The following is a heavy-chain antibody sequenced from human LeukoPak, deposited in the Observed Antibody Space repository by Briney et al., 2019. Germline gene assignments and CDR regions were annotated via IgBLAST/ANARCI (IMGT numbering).Heavy chain of an antibody. V-gene: IGHV3-74*01. CDR1: GFTFSSHW. J-gene: IGHJ4*02. D-gene: IGHD1-26*01. CDR3: ARDEVGAPPIDY. Sequence: GGSLRLSCEASGFTFSSHWMHWVRQVPGKGLVWISNIRGDGGLFGYADSVKGRFAVSRDNARNTLYLHMNSLRVDDTAVYYCARDEVGAPPIDYWGQGVLVTVSS. CDR2: IRGDGGLF.